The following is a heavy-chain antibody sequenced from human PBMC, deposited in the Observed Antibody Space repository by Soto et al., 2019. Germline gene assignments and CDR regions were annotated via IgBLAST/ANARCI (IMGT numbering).Heavy chain of an antibody. CDR1: GYSFISYL. CDR3: ARLRVGLRYYGMDV. CDR2: IDPSDSYT. D-gene: IGHD1-26*01. V-gene: IGHV5-10-1*01. J-gene: IGHJ6*02. Sequence: PGESLKISCKGSGYSFISYLISWVRQMPGKGLEWMGRIDPSDSYTNYSPSFQGHVTISADKSISTAYLQWSSLKASDTAMYYCARLRVGLRYYGMDVWGQGTTVTVSS.